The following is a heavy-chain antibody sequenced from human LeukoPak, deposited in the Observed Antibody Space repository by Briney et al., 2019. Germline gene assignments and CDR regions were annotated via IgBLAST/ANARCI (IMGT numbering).Heavy chain of an antibody. CDR3: ARHGRPGYGGYENAFDI. CDR2: INHSGST. Sequence: SETLSLTCAVYGGSFSGYYWSWIRQPPGKGLEWIGEINHSGSTNYNPSLKSRVTISVDTSKNQFSLKLSSVTAADTAVYYCARHGRPGYGGYENAFDIWGQGTMVTVSP. CDR1: GGSFSGYY. D-gene: IGHD5-12*01. J-gene: IGHJ3*02. V-gene: IGHV4-34*01.